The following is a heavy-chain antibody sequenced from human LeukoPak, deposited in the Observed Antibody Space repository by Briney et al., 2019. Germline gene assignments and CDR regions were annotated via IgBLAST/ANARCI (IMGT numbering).Heavy chain of an antibody. CDR3: AKRGNPAVGHHYLDV. CDR2: ITLSGANT. D-gene: IGHD2-2*01. CDR1: GFTFSSYD. V-gene: IGHV3-23*01. Sequence: GGSLRLSCAASGFTFSSYDMSWVRQAPGKGLEWVSSITLSGANTFYADSVMGRFTISRDNSKDTLYLQMNSLSAEDTAVYYCAKRGNPAVGHHYLDVWGEGTPVSVSS. J-gene: IGHJ6*03.